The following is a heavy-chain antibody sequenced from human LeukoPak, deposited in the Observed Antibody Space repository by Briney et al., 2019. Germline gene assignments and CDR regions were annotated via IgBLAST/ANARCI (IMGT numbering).Heavy chain of an antibody. J-gene: IGHJ5*02. D-gene: IGHD3-22*01. V-gene: IGHV4-30-4*01. CDR1: GGSISSGDYY. CDR2: TYYSVSI. Sequence: SETLSLTCTVSGGSISSGDYYWSWIRQPPGKGREWIGYTYYSVSIYYNPSLKSPVAMSVDTSKNKFSLKLSSVTAADTAVYYCVRPYYYDSRIDHWGQGILVTVSS. CDR3: VRPYYYDSRIDH.